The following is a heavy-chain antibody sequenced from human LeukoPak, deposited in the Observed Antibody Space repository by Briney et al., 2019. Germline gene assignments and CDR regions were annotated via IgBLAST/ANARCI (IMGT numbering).Heavy chain of an antibody. D-gene: IGHD3-3*01. CDR3: AKDLQWAGYTGPADL. CDR2: ISGSGGST. CDR1: GFTFSSYV. J-gene: IGHJ4*02. Sequence: GGSLRLSCAASGFTFSSYVMSWVRQAPGKGLEWVSAISGSGGSTYYADSVKGRFTISRDNSKNTLYLQMNSLRAEDTAVYYCAKDLQWAGYTGPADLWGQGTLVTVSS. V-gene: IGHV3-23*01.